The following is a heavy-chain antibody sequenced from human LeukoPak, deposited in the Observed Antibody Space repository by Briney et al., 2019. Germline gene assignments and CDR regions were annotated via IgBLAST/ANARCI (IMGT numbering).Heavy chain of an antibody. V-gene: IGHV1-2*02. CDR3: ARWRFGESRLDY. CDR1: GYIFTDYF. D-gene: IGHD3-10*01. J-gene: IGHJ4*02. CDR2: INPNSGGT. Sequence: ASVKVSCKASGYIFTDYFMHWVRQAPGQGLEWMGWINPNSGGTNYAQKFQGRVTMTRDTSISTAYMELSRLRSDDTAVYYCARWRFGESRLDYWGQGTLVTVSS.